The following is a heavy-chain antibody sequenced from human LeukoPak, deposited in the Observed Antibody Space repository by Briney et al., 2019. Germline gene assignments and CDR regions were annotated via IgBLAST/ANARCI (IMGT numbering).Heavy chain of an antibody. CDR2: ISTYNGDT. CDR1: GYTFNTYG. V-gene: IGHV1-18*01. Sequence: GASVKVSCKASGYTFNTYGIIWVRQAPGQGLEWMGWISTYNGDTNYVQNLQGRVTMTTDTSTSTAYMELMSQRSDDTAVYYCLRDALRPRLTPDYWGQGTLVTVSS. J-gene: IGHJ4*02. CDR3: LRDALRPRLTPDY. D-gene: IGHD2-15*01.